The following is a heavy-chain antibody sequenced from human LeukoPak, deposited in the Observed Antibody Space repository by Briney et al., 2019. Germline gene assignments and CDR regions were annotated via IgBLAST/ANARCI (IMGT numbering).Heavy chain of an antibody. CDR2: IYYSGST. CDR3: ARRRVGADFN. D-gene: IGHD1-26*01. CDR1: GGSISSSSYY. Sequence: SETLSLTCTVSGGSISSSSYYWGWIRQPPGKGLEWIESIYYSGSTYHNPSLKSRVTISVDTSKNQFSLKLSSVTAADTAVYYCARRRVGADFNWGQGTLVTVSS. V-gene: IGHV4-39*01. J-gene: IGHJ4*02.